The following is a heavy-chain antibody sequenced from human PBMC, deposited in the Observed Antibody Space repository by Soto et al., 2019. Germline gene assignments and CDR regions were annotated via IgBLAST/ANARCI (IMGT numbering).Heavy chain of an antibody. CDR1: GGTFSSYT. J-gene: IGHJ5*02. Sequence: QVQLVQSGAEVKKPGSSVKVSCKASGGTFSSYTISWVRQAPGQGLEWMGRIIPILGIANYAQKFQGRVTITADKSTSTAYMELSSLRSEDTAVYYCARDYEGGGFYGSGRFNWFDPWGQGTLVTVSS. CDR2: IIPILGIA. V-gene: IGHV1-69*08. D-gene: IGHD3-10*01. CDR3: ARDYEGGGFYGSGRFNWFDP.